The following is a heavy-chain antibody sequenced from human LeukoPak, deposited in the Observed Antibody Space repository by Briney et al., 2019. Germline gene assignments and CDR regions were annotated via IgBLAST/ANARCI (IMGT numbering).Heavy chain of an antibody. D-gene: IGHD3-10*01. CDR3: ARVRGESPRWFDP. J-gene: IGHJ5*02. V-gene: IGHV3-74*01. CDR2: INNDGSRT. CDR1: GFTFSSYW. Sequence: GGPLRLSCAASGFTFSSYWMHWVRQAPGKGLVWVAHINNDGSRTNYADSVKGRFTVSRDNAKNMLYLQMNSLRVEDTAVYYCARVRGESPRWFDPWGQGTLVTVSS.